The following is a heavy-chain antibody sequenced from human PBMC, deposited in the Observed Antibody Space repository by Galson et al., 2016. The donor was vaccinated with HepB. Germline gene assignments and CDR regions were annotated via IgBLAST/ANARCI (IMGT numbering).Heavy chain of an antibody. CDR2: INAGNGNT. CDR3: ARDSGSPNWFDP. CDR1: GYTFTTYA. Sequence: SVKVSCKASGYTFTTYAMHWVRQAPGQRLEWMGWINAGNGNTKYSQKFQGRVTITRDTSASTAYMELSSLRSEDTAVYYCARDSGSPNWFDPWGQGTLGTVSS. J-gene: IGHJ5*02. D-gene: IGHD1-26*01. V-gene: IGHV1-3*01.